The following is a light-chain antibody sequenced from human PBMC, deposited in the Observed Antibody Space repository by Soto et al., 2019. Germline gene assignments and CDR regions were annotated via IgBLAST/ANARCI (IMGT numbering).Light chain of an antibody. CDR1: SSNIGSNY. J-gene: IGLJ2*01. CDR3: AAWDESLSGVV. CDR2: RNN. V-gene: IGLV1-47*01. Sequence: QSVLTQPPSASGTPGQRVTISCSGTSSNIGSNYVYWYQQLPGTNPNLLIYRNNQQPSGVAYRFSGSTSGTSASLAIIVLRSADEEAYYCAAWDESLSGVVFGGGTKLTVL.